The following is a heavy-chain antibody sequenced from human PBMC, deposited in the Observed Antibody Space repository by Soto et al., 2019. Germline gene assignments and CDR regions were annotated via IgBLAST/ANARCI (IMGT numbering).Heavy chain of an antibody. CDR2: ISTTGTV. Sequence: QVQLQESGPGLVKPSETLSLTCSVSGVSISGLFWSWIRQPAGKGPEWIGHISTTGTVNYNPSLNGRVTMSLDTSTNQVSLRLTSLSAADTAVYYCARDGDYSAGWFAFDQWGQGTLVTVSS. V-gene: IGHV4-4*07. CDR3: ARDGDYSAGWFAFDQ. D-gene: IGHD6-19*01. CDR1: GVSISGLF. J-gene: IGHJ4*02.